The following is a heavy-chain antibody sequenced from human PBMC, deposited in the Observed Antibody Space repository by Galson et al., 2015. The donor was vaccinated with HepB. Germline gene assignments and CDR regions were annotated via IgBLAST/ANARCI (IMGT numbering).Heavy chain of an antibody. CDR1: GFTFNSST. CDR2: IVVGSSNT. Sequence: SVKVSCKASGFTFNSSTIQWVRQARGQRLEWIGWIVVGSSNTHYAQKFQERVTITRDMSTSTVFMELSSLRSDDTVVLYCAARGDCGGDCYRDDAFDIWGQGTMVTVSS. CDR3: AARGDCGGDCYRDDAFDI. J-gene: IGHJ3*02. V-gene: IGHV1-58*02. D-gene: IGHD2-21*02.